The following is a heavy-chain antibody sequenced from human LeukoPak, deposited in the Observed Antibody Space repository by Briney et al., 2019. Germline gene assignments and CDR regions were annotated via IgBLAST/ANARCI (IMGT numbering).Heavy chain of an antibody. CDR3: ARREGAPLDAFDI. CDR2: IIPIFGTA. Sequence: SVKVSCKASGGTFSSYAISWVRQAPGQGLEWMGGIIPIFGTANYAQKFQGRVTITADESTSTAYMGLSSLRSEDTAVYYCARREGAPLDAFDIWGQGTMVTVSS. V-gene: IGHV1-69*01. D-gene: IGHD1-26*01. CDR1: GGTFSSYA. J-gene: IGHJ3*02.